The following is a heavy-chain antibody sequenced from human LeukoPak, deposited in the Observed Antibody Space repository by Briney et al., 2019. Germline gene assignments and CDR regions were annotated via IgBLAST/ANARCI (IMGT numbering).Heavy chain of an antibody. Sequence: PSETLSLTCTVSGGSISSYYWSWIRQPPGKGREWIGYIYYSGSTNYNPSLKSRVTISVDTSKNQFSLKLSSVTAADTAVYYCARGAGNYYDSSGYYHFDYWGQGTLVTVSS. CDR3: ARGAGNYYDSSGYYHFDY. J-gene: IGHJ4*02. D-gene: IGHD3-22*01. CDR1: GGSISSYY. CDR2: IYYSGST. V-gene: IGHV4-59*01.